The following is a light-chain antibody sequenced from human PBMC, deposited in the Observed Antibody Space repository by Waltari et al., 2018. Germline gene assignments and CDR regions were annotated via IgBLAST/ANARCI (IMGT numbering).Light chain of an antibody. CDR1: ESISSW. J-gene: IGKJ3*01. CDR3: QQTYGSPPT. Sequence: DIQMTQSPSILSASVGARVTITCRASESISSWLAWYQQKLGKAPKLLIYQASRLQSGVPSRFSASGSGREFTLTISGLQPDDFATYYCQQTYGSPPTFGPGTKVDI. V-gene: IGKV1-5*03. CDR2: QAS.